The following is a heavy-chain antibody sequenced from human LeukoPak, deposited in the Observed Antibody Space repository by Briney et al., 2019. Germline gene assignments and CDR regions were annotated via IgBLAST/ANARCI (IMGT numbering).Heavy chain of an antibody. Sequence: GASVKVSCKASGYTFTGYYMHWVRQAPGQGLEWMGWINPNSGGTNYAQKFQGRVTMTRDTSISTACMELSRLRSDDTAVYYCARDGSGSYYWNWFDPWGQGTLVTVSS. CDR3: ARDGSGSYYWNWFDP. J-gene: IGHJ5*02. CDR2: INPNSGGT. D-gene: IGHD3-10*01. CDR1: GYTFTGYY. V-gene: IGHV1-2*02.